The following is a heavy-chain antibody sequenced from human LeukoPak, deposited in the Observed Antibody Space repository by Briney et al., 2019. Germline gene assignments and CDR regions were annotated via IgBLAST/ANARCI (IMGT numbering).Heavy chain of an antibody. CDR3: ARDPDAGTADY. CDR1: GFTFSSYW. D-gene: IGHD6-13*01. V-gene: IGHV3-7*01. CDR2: INEHGSEK. J-gene: IGHJ4*02. Sequence: GGSLRLSCAASGFTFSSYWMSWVRQAPGKGLEWVANINEHGSEKYYVDSVKGRFTISRDNAKNSLHLQMNSLRVEDTAVYYCARDPDAGTADYWGQGTLVTVSS.